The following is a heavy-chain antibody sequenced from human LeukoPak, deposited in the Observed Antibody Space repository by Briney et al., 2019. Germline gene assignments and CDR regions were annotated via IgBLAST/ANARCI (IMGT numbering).Heavy chain of an antibody. CDR2: INHRGST. CDR3: ARSAIDVYYYDSRADKDAFDI. D-gene: IGHD3-22*01. Sequence: SETLSLTCTVYGGSFSDYYWSWIRQSPGKGLEWIGEINHRGSTNYNPSLKSRVTISVDTSKNQFSLRLSSVTAADTAVYYCARSAIDVYYYDSRADKDAFDIWGQGTMVTVS. V-gene: IGHV4-34*01. J-gene: IGHJ3*02. CDR1: GGSFSDYY.